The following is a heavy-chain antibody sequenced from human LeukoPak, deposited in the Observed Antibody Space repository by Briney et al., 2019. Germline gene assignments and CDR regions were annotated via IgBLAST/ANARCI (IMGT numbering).Heavy chain of an antibody. D-gene: IGHD2-15*01. CDR3: AREGGYCSGGSCRPGTWNDAFDI. J-gene: IGHJ3*02. V-gene: IGHV4-59*01. Sequence: SETLSLTCTVSGGSISSYYWSWIRQPPGKGLKWIGYIYYSGSTNYNPSLKSRVTISVDTSKNQFSLKLSSVTAADTAVYYCAREGGYCSGGSCRPGTWNDAFDIWGQGTMVTVSS. CDR1: GGSISSYY. CDR2: IYYSGST.